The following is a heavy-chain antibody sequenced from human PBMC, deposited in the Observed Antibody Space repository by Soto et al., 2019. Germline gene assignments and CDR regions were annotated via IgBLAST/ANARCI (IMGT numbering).Heavy chain of an antibody. CDR2: IDPSGGSA. Sequence: GASVKVSCKASGYTFISYYMHWVRQAPGQGLEWMGIIDPSGGSASYAQKFQGRVTMTRDTSTTTVYMELSSLRPEDTAVYYCASIAVAAGYNYFDYWGQGTLVTVSS. CDR1: GYTFISYY. V-gene: IGHV1-46*03. D-gene: IGHD6-19*01. J-gene: IGHJ4*02. CDR3: ASIAVAAGYNYFDY.